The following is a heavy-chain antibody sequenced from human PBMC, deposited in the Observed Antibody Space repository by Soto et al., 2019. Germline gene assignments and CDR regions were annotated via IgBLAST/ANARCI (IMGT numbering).Heavy chain of an antibody. CDR2: INPNSGGT. D-gene: IGHD5-12*01. CDR3: ARGARRWTTRANYYYYMDV. CDR1: GYTFTGYY. Sequence: ASVKVSCKASGYTFTGYYMHWVRQAPGQGLEWMGWINPNSGGTNYAQKFQGWVTMTRDTSISTAYMELSRLRSDDTAVYYCARGARRWTTRANYYYYMDVWGKGTTVTVSS. V-gene: IGHV1-2*04. J-gene: IGHJ6*03.